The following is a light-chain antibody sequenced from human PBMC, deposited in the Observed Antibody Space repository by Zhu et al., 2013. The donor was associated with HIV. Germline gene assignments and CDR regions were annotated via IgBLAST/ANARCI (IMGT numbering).Light chain of an antibody. V-gene: IGKV3D-20*02. CDR1: ESISRSY. CDR3: QHRSSGPFS. Sequence: EIVLTQSPGSLSLSPGERATLSCRASESISRSYLAWYQQKPGQAPRLLIYSANNRATGIPDRFSGSGSGTDFTLTINNVETDDLAVYYCQHRSSGPFSFGPGTKLDSK. CDR2: SAN. J-gene: IGKJ3*01.